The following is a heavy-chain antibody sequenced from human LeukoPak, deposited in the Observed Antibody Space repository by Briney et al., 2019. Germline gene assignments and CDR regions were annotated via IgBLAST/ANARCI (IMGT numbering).Heavy chain of an antibody. CDR3: ARVRVPAAISWFDP. V-gene: IGHV4-61*01. J-gene: IGHJ5*02. Sequence: SETLSLTCTVSGGSISSSSYYWSWIRQPPGKGLEWIGYIYYSGSTNYNPSLKSRVTISVDTSKNQFSLKLSSVTAADTAVYYCARVRVPAAISWFDPWGQGTLVTVSS. D-gene: IGHD2-2*01. CDR1: GGSISSSSYY. CDR2: IYYSGST.